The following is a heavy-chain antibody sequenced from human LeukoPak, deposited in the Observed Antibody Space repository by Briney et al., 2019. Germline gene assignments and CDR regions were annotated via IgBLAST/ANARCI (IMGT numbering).Heavy chain of an antibody. CDR1: GGSISSGGYY. CDR3: ARDLYSGYDQSFDY. V-gene: IGHV4-31*03. D-gene: IGHD5-12*01. CDR2: IYYSGST. J-gene: IGHJ4*02. Sequence: SETLSLTCTVSGGSISSGGYYWSWIRQHPGKGLEWIGYIYYSGSTYYNPSLKSRVTISVDTSKNQFSLKLSSVTAADTAVYYCARDLYSGYDQSFDYWGQGTLVTVSS.